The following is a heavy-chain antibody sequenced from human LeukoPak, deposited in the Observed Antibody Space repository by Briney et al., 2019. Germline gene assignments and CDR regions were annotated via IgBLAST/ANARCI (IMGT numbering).Heavy chain of an antibody. CDR1: GFTFSSYG. D-gene: IGHD3-10*01. CDR3: AKDLSGKKGPFDY. Sequence: GGSLRLSCAASGFTFSSYGMHWVRQAPGKGLEWVAVISSDGSNAYYADSVKGRFTMSRDNSKNTLFVQMNSLRAEDTAVYYCAKDLSGKKGPFDYWGRGTLVTVSS. J-gene: IGHJ4*02. V-gene: IGHV3-30*18. CDR2: ISSDGSNA.